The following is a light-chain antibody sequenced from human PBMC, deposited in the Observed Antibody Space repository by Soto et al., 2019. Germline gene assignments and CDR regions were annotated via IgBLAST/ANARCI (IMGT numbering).Light chain of an antibody. CDR3: HQFYTQPPS. CDR1: QSVFYSRNNKNY. J-gene: IGKJ2*03. V-gene: IGKV4-1*01. Sequence: DTVLTQSPDSLAVSLGERATINCKSSQSVFYSRNNKNYLTWYQQKPGQPPKLLIYWASNRESGVPDRFSGSGSGTDFTLTINSLQAEDVAVYYCHQFYTQPPSFGQGTKLEIK. CDR2: WAS.